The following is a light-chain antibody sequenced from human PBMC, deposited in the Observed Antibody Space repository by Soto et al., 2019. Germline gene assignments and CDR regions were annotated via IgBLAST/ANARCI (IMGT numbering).Light chain of an antibody. J-gene: IGKJ1*01. CDR2: GAS. CDR3: QHRTDWPGTWA. Sequence: EIVLTQSPATLSLSPGERATLSCRASQSICIYLAWYRQKPGQAPRLLIYGASNRASGIPARFSASGSGTDFTLTITSLEAEDFAVYYCQHRTDWPGTWAFGQGTRVEIK. CDR1: QSICIY. V-gene: IGKV3-11*01.